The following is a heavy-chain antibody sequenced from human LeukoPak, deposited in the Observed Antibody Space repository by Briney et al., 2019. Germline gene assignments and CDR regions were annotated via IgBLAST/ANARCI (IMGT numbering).Heavy chain of an antibody. CDR1: GFTFSSYG. J-gene: IGHJ4*02. V-gene: IGHV3-30*18. D-gene: IGHD5-12*01. Sequence: GGSLRLSCAASGFTFSSYGMHWVRQAPGKGLEWVAVISYDGSNKYYADSVKGRFTISRDNSKNTLYLHMNSLRAEDTAVYYCAKDAHVDIVATIESEIDYWGQGTLVTVSS. CDR2: ISYDGSNK. CDR3: AKDAHVDIVATIESEIDY.